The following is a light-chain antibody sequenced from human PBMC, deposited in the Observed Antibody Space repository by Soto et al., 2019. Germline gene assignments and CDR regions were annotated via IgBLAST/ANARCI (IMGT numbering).Light chain of an antibody. V-gene: IGKV1-39*01. CDR2: AAS. Sequence: DIQMTQSPSSLSASVGDRVTITCRASQSISSYLNWYQQKPGKAPKLLIYAASSLQSGVPSRFSGSGSGTDFTLTISSLQPEDFATYYCQHSYSTPRTCGQGTNVDIK. J-gene: IGKJ1*01. CDR3: QHSYSTPRT. CDR1: QSISSY.